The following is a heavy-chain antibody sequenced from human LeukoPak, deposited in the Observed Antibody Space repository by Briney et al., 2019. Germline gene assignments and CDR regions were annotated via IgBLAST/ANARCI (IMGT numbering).Heavy chain of an antibody. CDR2: IYTSGST. CDR1: GGSISSGSYY. J-gene: IGHJ6*02. D-gene: IGHD5-18*01. CDR3: ARASEVTDYYYYYGMDV. V-gene: IGHV4-61*02. Sequence: NPSETLSLTCTVSGGSISSGSYYWSWIRQPAGKGLEWIGRIYTSGSTNYNPSLKSRVTISVDTSKNQFSLKLSSVTAADTAVYYCARASEVTDYYYYYGMDVRGQGTTVTVSS.